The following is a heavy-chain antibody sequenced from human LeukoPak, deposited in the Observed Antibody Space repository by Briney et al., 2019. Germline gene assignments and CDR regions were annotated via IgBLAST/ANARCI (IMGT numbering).Heavy chain of an antibody. J-gene: IGHJ4*02. D-gene: IGHD3-22*01. CDR3: IRTSGYLAY. Sequence: GGSLRLSCAASGITFSSYGMGWVRQAPVKGLEWVSAITGGGDTTYYADSVKGRFTISRDNSNNTLFLQMNSLRADDTAVYYCIRTSGYLAYWGQGTLVTVSS. CDR1: GITFSSYG. CDR2: ITGGGDTT. V-gene: IGHV3-23*01.